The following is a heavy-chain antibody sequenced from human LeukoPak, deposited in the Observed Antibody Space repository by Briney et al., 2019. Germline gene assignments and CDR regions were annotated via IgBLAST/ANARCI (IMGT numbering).Heavy chain of an antibody. CDR3: ARDGLGDIVVVPQYVDY. V-gene: IGHV3-53*01. J-gene: IGHJ4*02. CDR2: IYSGGST. D-gene: IGHD2-2*01. Sequence: SGGSLRLSCAASGFTVSSNYMSWVRQAPGKGLEWVSVIYSGGSTYYADSVKGRFTISRDNSKNTLYLQMNSLRAEDTAVYYCARDGLGDIVVVPQYVDYWGQGTLVTVSS. CDR1: GFTVSSNY.